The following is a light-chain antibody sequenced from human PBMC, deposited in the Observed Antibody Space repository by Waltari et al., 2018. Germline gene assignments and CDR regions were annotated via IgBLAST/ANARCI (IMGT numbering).Light chain of an antibody. CDR2: RDI. V-gene: IGLV3-9*01. CDR1: NLGSKS. J-gene: IGLJ1*01. Sequence: SYDLTDSISVSVALGQTAQLAWGGDNLGSKSVHWYQHTPGQHPILGISRDIRRPSGIPERFSGSNSGNTATLTISRAQVVDEADYFCQVWASGTYIFAGGTKLTVL. CDR3: QVWASGTYI.